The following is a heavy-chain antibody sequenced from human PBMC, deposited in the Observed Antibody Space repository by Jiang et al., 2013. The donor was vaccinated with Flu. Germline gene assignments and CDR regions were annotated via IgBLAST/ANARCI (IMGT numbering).Heavy chain of an antibody. CDR2: IYHSGRH. V-gene: IGHV4-38-2*01. D-gene: IGHD4/OR15-4a*01. J-gene: IGHJ4*02. CDR3: ASFANYVFDY. Sequence: LEWIGSIYHSGRHLLQPSLKSRVTISVDTSKNQFSLKLSSVTAADTAVYYCASFANYVFDYWGQGTLVTVSS.